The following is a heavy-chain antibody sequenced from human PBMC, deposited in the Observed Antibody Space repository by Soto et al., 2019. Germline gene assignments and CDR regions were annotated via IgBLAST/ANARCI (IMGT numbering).Heavy chain of an antibody. CDR2: ISWKSGSI. CDR3: AKAPTIAAPWFDP. CDR1: GFTFDDYA. J-gene: IGHJ5*02. V-gene: IGHV3-9*01. Sequence: EVQLVESGGGLVQPGRSLRLSCAASGFTFDDYAMHWVRQAPGKGLEWVSGISWKSGSIGYADSVKGRFTISRDNAKNSLYLQMNSLRAEDTALYYCAKAPTIAAPWFDPWGQGTLVTVSS. D-gene: IGHD6-6*01.